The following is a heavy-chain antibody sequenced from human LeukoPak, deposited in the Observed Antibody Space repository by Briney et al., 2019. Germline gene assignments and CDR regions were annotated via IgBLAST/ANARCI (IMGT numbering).Heavy chain of an antibody. CDR3: ARDNSYGTTFDY. CDR2: LSFDGSNI. D-gene: IGHD5-18*01. Sequence: GGSLRLSCAASGFTFSTYGMPWLRQAPGKGLEWVATLSFDGSNIYYPDSVKGRFTISRDNSRNTLYLQMNSLRAEDTAVYYCARDNSYGTTFDYWGQGTLVTVSS. CDR1: GFTFSTYG. J-gene: IGHJ4*02. V-gene: IGHV3-30*03.